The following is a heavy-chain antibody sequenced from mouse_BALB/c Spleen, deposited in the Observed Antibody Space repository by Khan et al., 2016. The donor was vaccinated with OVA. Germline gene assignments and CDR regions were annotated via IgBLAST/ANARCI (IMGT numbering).Heavy chain of an antibody. CDR3: TRKDYYDYDPFPY. V-gene: IGHV3-2*02. Sequence: EAQLQESGPGLVKPSQSLSLTCTVTGYSITSEYAWNWIRQFPGNKLEWMGYINYSGNTRYNPSLKSRISITRDPSKNKFFLQLNSVTTEDTATYYCTRKDYYDYDPFPYWGQGTLVTVSA. D-gene: IGHD2-4*01. CDR1: GYSITSEYA. CDR2: INYSGNT. J-gene: IGHJ3*01.